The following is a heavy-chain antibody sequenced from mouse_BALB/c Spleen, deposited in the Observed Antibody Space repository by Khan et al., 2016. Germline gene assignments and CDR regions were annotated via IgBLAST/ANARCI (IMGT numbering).Heavy chain of an antibody. CDR1: GYTFTDYN. V-gene: IGHV1S29*02. D-gene: IGHD4-1*01. Sequence: EVQLQVAGPELVKPGASVKISCKASGYTFTDYNMHWVKQSHGKSLEWIGYIYPYNGGTGYNQKFKSKATVRVEDFSSTAYMDLRSLTSEDSAVYYCAREGNCAFDYWCQGTTLTVSS. J-gene: IGHJ2*01. CDR3: AREGNCAFDY. CDR2: IYPYNGGT.